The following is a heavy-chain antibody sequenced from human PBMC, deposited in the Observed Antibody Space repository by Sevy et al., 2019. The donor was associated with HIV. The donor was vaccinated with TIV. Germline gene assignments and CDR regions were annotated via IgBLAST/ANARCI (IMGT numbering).Heavy chain of an antibody. V-gene: IGHV3-33*01. D-gene: IGHD2-2*02. CDR1: GFTFSSYG. CDR3: ARARDCSSTSCYKGNYYYYGMDV. J-gene: IGHJ6*02. CDR2: IWYDGSKK. Sequence: GGSLRLSCAASGFTFSSYGMHWVRQAPGKGLEWVAVIWYDGSKKYYADSVKGRFTISRDNSKNTLYLQMNSLRAEDTAVYYCARARDCSSTSCYKGNYYYYGMDVWGQGTTVTVSS.